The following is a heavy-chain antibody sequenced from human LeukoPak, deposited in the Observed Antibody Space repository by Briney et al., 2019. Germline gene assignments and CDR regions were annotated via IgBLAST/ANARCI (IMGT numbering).Heavy chain of an antibody. J-gene: IGHJ5*02. CDR2: LYIGGNT. D-gene: IGHD3-10*01. V-gene: IGHV3-53*01. CDR3: AREWATGYYYGSGSSRNWFDP. CDR1: GLSVSNNY. Sequence: GGSLRLSCVASGLSVSNNYMNWVRQAPGEGLEWVSALYIGGNTYYVDSVRGRFTISRDNSKNTLYLQMNSLRAEDTAVYYCAREWATGYYYGSGSSRNWFDPWGQGTLVTVSS.